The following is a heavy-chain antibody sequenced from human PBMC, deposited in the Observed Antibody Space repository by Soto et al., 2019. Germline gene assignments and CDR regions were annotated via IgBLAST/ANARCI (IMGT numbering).Heavy chain of an antibody. V-gene: IGHV3-66*01. CDR3: ARDGTYNWV. Sequence: EVQLVESGGGLVQPGGSLRLSCAASGFTVSNNYMRWVRQAPGKGLEWVSLIYSGGATYYADCVKGRFTISRDNSKNTLYFQMNSLRAEDTAVYSCARDGTYNWVGGQGILVTVSS. CDR2: IYSGGAT. D-gene: IGHD1-1*01. CDR1: GFTVSNNY. J-gene: IGHJ4*02.